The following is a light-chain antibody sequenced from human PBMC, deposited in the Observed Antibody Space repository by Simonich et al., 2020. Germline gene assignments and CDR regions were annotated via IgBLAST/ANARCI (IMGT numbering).Light chain of an antibody. J-gene: IGLJ2*01. CDR2: EVS. V-gene: IGLV2-8*01. Sequence: QSALTQPPSASGSPGQSVTISCTGTSSDVGCYNYVSWYQQHPGKAPKLMIYEVSKRPSGFPDRFAGSKSGNTASLTISGLQAEDEADYYCCSYAGSSTLVFGGGTKLTVL. CDR1: SSDVGCYNY. CDR3: CSYAGSSTLV.